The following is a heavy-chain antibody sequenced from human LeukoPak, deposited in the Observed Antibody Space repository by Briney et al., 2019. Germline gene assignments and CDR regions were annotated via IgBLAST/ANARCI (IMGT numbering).Heavy chain of an antibody. CDR2: IRYDGSNK. J-gene: IGHJ4*02. Sequence: PGGSLRLSCAASGFTFSGYGMHWVRQAPGKGLEWVAFIRYDGSNKYYADSVKGRFTISRDNSKNTLYLQMNSLRAEDTAVYYCAKDRPTGGAVAGKIDYWGQGTLVTVSS. D-gene: IGHD6-19*01. V-gene: IGHV3-30*02. CDR3: AKDRPTGGAVAGKIDY. CDR1: GFTFSGYG.